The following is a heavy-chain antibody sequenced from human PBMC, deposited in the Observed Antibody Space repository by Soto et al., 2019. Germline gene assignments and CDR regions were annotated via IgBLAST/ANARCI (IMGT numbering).Heavy chain of an antibody. J-gene: IGHJ4*02. CDR3: AKGGLWGAYYFDY. V-gene: IGHV3-30*18. CDR1: GFTFNKYG. CDR2: ISYDGTTK. D-gene: IGHD3-16*01. Sequence: PGGSVRLSCAASGFTFNKYGMQWVRQAPGKGLEWVAVISYDGTTKYHADSVKGRFTISRDNAKNTLFLQMDSLRAEDTAVYYCAKGGLWGAYYFDYWGQGIPVTVSS.